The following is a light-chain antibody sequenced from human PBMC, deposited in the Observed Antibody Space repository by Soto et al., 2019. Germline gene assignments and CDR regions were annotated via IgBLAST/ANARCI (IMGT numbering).Light chain of an antibody. CDR1: QGIXTN. CDR2: CPS. CDR3: RQYGSSSQWT. J-gene: IGKJ1*01. Sequence: IGMTKCPSTLSVSPGERATLSCRASQGIXTNLAWYQTKPGQPPRLLIXCPSTRATGIPARFSGSGSGRDFTLTISSLKPGDFAVYYCRQYGSSSQWTFGQGTKVEI. V-gene: IGKV3-15*01.